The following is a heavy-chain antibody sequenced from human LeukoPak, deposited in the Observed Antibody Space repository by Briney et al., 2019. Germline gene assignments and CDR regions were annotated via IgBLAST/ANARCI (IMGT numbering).Heavy chain of an antibody. J-gene: IGHJ4*02. D-gene: IGHD4-23*01. CDR2: IYTSGST. CDR1: GGSISSGSYY. CDR3: AREAVVVTRFDY. Sequence: SQTLSLTCTVSGGSISSGSYYWSWIRQPAGKGLEWIGRIYTSGSTNYDPSLKSRVTISVDTSKNQFSLKLSSVTAADTAVYYCAREAVVVTRFDYWGQGTLVTVSS. V-gene: IGHV4-61*02.